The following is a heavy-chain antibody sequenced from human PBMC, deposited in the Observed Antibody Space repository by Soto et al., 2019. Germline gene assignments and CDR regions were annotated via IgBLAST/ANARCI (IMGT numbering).Heavy chain of an antibody. CDR1: GASIATSTYY. V-gene: IGHV4-39*01. J-gene: IGHJ2*01. Sequence: QLQLQESGPGLVKPSETLSLACTVSGASIATSTYYWGWIRQPPGKGLAYIGTIYYAASTYYNPSLKTRVTISVDASKKQFSLKVTSVTAADTAVYYCARHGDVASTGSIWYFDLWGRGTLVTVSS. D-gene: IGHD6-13*01. CDR3: ARHGDVASTGSIWYFDL. CDR2: IYYAAST.